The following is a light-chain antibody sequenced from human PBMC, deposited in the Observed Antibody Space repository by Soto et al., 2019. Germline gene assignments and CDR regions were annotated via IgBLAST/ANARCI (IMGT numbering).Light chain of an antibody. CDR3: QQLSHWPFT. Sequence: EIVLTQSPATLSLSPGERATLSCRASQSVGSYLAWYQQKPGQAPRLLIYDASKRATGIPARFRGSGSGTDFTLTISSLEPEDFALYYCQQLSHWPFTFGPGTKVDI. J-gene: IGKJ3*01. V-gene: IGKV3-11*01. CDR2: DAS. CDR1: QSVGSY.